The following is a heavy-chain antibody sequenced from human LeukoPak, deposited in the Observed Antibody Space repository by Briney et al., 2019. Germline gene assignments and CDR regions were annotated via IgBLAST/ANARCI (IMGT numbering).Heavy chain of an antibody. CDR2: AYHTGSF. V-gene: IGHV4-4*01. Sequence: TLSLTCAVSGGSISSNWWSWVRQPPGEGLEWIGEAYHTGSFRYNPSLKSRVTMSMDKSNNQLSLKLNSVSAADTAVYFCARHGDYYFDFWGQGTLVTVS. J-gene: IGHJ4*02. CDR1: GGSISSNW. D-gene: IGHD4-17*01. CDR3: ARHGDYYFDF.